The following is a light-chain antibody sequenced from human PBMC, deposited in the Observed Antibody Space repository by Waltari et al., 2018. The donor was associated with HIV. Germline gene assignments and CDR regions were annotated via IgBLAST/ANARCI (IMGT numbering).Light chain of an antibody. CDR1: LLHSPNNRNY. V-gene: IGKV4-1*01. Sequence: LLHSPNNRNYLAWYQQKPGQSPRLLLYWASTRESGVPARFIGGGSETDFTLTITNVQAEDAAVYYCHQYFSVFPSTFGGGTTVEI. CDR3: HQYFSVFPST. CDR2: WAS. J-gene: IGKJ4*01.